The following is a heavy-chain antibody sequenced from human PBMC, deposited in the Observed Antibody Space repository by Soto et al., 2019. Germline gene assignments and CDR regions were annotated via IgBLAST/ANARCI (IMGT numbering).Heavy chain of an antibody. V-gene: IGHV3-74*01. Sequence: VQLVESGGGSVQPGGSLRVSCAASGFTLSRYWMHWVRQAPGKGLVWVSRINSDGSATSYADSVKGRFTVSRDNAKNTLYLQMNSLRAEDTTVYYCAKGGGHSYGLLDYWGQGTLVTVST. CDR1: GFTLSRYW. CDR3: AKGGGHSYGLLDY. D-gene: IGHD5-18*01. J-gene: IGHJ4*02. CDR2: INSDGSAT.